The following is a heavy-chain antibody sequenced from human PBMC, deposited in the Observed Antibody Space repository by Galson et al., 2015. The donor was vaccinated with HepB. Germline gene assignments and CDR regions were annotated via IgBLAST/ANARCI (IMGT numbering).Heavy chain of an antibody. V-gene: IGHV5-10-1*01. D-gene: IGHD3-3*01. CDR2: IDPSDSYT. Sequence: QSGAEVKKPGESLRISCKGSGYSFTSYWISWVRQMPGKGLEWMGRIDPSDSYTNYSPSFQGHVTISADKSISTAYLQWSSLKASDTAMYYCARGFTIFGVGLFVGSWNYGMDVWGQGTTVTVSS. J-gene: IGHJ6*02. CDR1: GYSFTSYW. CDR3: ARGFTIFGVGLFVGSWNYGMDV.